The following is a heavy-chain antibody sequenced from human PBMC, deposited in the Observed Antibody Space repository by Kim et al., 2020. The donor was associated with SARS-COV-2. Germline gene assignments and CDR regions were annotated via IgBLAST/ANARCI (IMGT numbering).Heavy chain of an antibody. Sequence: AETLSLTCTVSGGSINHYYWNWIRQLPGKGLEYIGDIFYSGATHYNPSLKSRVTISLDASKNKFSLRLSSVTAADTAVYYCASIYARTIDYWGLVTLVT. J-gene: IGHJ4*02. V-gene: IGHV4-59*01. CDR3: ASIYARTIDY. CDR1: GGSINHYY. D-gene: IGHD3-16*01. CDR2: IFYSGAT.